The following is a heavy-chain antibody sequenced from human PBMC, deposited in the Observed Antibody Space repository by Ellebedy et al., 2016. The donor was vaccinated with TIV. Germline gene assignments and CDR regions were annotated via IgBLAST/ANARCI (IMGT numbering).Heavy chain of an antibody. V-gene: IGHV6-1*01. D-gene: IGHD3-10*01. Sequence: SQTLSLTCAISGDSVSSNSAAWNWIRQSPSRGLEWLGRAYYMSKWFNDYAVSVKSRITIKPDTSKNQFFLQLNSMTPEDTAVYYCARGGSGPDRSGSYFYYFYYMDVWGKGTTVTVSS. CDR3: ARGGSGPDRSGSYFYYFYYMDV. CDR1: GDSVSSNSAA. J-gene: IGHJ6*03. CDR2: AYYMSKWFN.